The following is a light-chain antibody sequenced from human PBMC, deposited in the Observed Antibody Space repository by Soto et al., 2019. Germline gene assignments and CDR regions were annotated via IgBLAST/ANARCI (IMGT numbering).Light chain of an antibody. V-gene: IGLV2-14*01. CDR3: SSYTSNYV. CDR1: SSDVGGYNY. J-gene: IGLJ1*01. Sequence: QSVLTQPASVSGSPGQSITISCTETSSDVGGYNYVSWYQQHPGKAPKLMIYDVSNRPSGVSNRFSGSKSGNTASLTISGLQAEDEADYYCSSYTSNYVFGTGTKVTVL. CDR2: DVS.